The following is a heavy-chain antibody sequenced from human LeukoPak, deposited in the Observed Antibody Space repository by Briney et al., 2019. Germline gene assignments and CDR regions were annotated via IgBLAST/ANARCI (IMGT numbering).Heavy chain of an antibody. CDR2: ISSTSGYI. Sequence: GGSLRLSCAASVFTFSSYSMNWVRQAPGKGLEWVSSISSTSGYIYYADSVKGRFTISRDNAENSLYLQMNSLRGEDTAVYYCARGGLNYADASDIWGQGTMVTVSS. CDR3: ARGGLNYADASDI. D-gene: IGHD4-11*01. V-gene: IGHV3-21*01. J-gene: IGHJ3*02. CDR1: VFTFSSYS.